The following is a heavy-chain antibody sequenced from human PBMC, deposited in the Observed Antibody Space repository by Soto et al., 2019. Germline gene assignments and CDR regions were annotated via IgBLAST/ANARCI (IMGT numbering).Heavy chain of an antibody. CDR3: ARARIVAVSGRTGGYYYYAMDL. Sequence: QVQLEQSGAEVKRPGSSVKVSCRASGGTFTSYSINWVRRAPGQGPEWMGAVIPRFGTTIYAQRFEGRVTVTADASTGTGFMEMGGLRSEDTAVYFCARARIVAVSGRTGGYYYYAMDLWGQGTAVIVSS. V-gene: IGHV1-69*01. D-gene: IGHD2-2*01. J-gene: IGHJ6*02. CDR1: GGTFTSYS. CDR2: VIPRFGTT.